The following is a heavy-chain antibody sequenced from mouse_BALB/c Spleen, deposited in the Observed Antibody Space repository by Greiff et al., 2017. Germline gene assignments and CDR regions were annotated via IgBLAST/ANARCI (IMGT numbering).Heavy chain of an antibody. CDR2: ISSGSSTI. Sequence: EVMLVESGGGLVKPGGSLKLSCAASGFTFSSYAMSWVRQSPEKRLEWVAEISSGSSTIYYADTVKGRFTISRDNPKNTLFLQMTSLRSEDTAMYYCARKRYDEGDGWFAYWGQGTLVTVSA. J-gene: IGHJ3*01. V-gene: IGHV5-17*02. CDR3: ARKRYDEGDGWFAY. D-gene: IGHD2-14*01. CDR1: GFTFSSYA.